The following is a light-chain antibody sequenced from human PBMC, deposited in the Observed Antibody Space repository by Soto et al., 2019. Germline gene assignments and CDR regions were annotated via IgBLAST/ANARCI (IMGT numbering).Light chain of an antibody. V-gene: IGLV2-23*01. J-gene: IGLJ2*01. CDR1: SSDVGSYNL. CDR2: EGS. Sequence: QSALTQPASVSGSPGQSITISCTGTSSDVGSYNLVSWYQQHPGKAPKLMIYEGSKRPSGVSNRFSGSKSGNTASLTISGVPAEDEAEYYCCSYAGSYVAFGGGTKLTVL. CDR3: CSYAGSYVA.